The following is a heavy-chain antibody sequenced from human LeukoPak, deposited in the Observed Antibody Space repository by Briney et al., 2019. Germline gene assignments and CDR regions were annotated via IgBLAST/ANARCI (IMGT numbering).Heavy chain of an antibody. D-gene: IGHD6-13*01. CDR2: IKQDGSEK. CDR3: ASLSSSWYFLY. CDR1: GFTFSSYW. J-gene: IGHJ4*02. Sequence: PGGSLRLSCAASGFTFSSYWMSWVRQAPGKGLEWVANIKQDGSEKYYVDSVKGRFTISRDNAKNYLYLQMNSLRAEDTAVYYCASLSSSWYFLYWGQGTLVTVSS. V-gene: IGHV3-7*01.